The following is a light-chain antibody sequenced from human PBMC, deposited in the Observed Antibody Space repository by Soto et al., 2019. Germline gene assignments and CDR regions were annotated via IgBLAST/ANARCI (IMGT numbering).Light chain of an antibody. CDR3: QQYGSSIT. Sequence: EIVLTQSPATLSLSPGERATLSCRASQSVSSSYLAWYQQKPGQAPRLLIYGASSRATGIPDRFSGSGSGTEFTLTISRLEPEDFAVYYCQQYGSSITFGQGTRLESK. J-gene: IGKJ5*01. V-gene: IGKV3-20*01. CDR2: GAS. CDR1: QSVSSSY.